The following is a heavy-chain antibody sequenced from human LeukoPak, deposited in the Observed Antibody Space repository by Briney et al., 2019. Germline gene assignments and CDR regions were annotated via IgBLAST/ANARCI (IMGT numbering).Heavy chain of an antibody. Sequence: ASVKVSCKVSGSMFTELSMHWVRQAPGKGLEWMGGFHPEDGETIYAQKFQGRVTMTEDSSTDTAYMELSSLRSEDTAVYYCATVLAVGVVDWFDPWGQGTLVTVSS. CDR3: ATVLAVGVVDWFDP. CDR2: FHPEDGET. J-gene: IGHJ5*02. CDR1: GSMFTELS. D-gene: IGHD6-19*01. V-gene: IGHV1-24*01.